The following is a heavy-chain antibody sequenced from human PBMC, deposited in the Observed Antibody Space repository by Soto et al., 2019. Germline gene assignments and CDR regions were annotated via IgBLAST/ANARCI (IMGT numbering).Heavy chain of an antibody. J-gene: IGHJ6*02. CDR1: GYTFTSYG. CDR3: ARDAADDDFWSGYWTYYGMDV. V-gene: IGHV1-18*04. D-gene: IGHD3-3*01. CDR2: ISAYNGNT. Sequence: EASVKVSCKASGYTFTSYGISWVRQAPGQGLEWMGWISAYNGNTNYAQKLQGRVTMTTDTSTSTAYMELRSLRSDDTAVYYCARDAADDDFWSGYWTYYGMDVWGQGTTVTAP.